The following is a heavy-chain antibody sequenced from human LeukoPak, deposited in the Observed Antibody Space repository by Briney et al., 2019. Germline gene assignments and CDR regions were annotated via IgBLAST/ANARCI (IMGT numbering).Heavy chain of an antibody. CDR2: ISGSGGST. V-gene: IGHV3-23*01. J-gene: IGHJ4*02. Sequence: PGRSLRLSCAASGFTFSSYAMSWVRQAPGKGLEWVSGISGSGGSTYYADSVKGRFTISRDNSKNTLYLQMNSLRAEDTAVYYCAKKRVAVAGTHYFDYWGQGTLVTVSS. CDR1: GFTFSSYA. D-gene: IGHD6-19*01. CDR3: AKKRVAVAGTHYFDY.